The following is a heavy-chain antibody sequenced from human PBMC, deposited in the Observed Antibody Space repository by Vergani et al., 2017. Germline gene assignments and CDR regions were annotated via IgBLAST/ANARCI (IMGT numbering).Heavy chain of an antibody. V-gene: IGHV4-61*02. J-gene: IGHJ4*02. D-gene: IGHD5-24*01. Sequence: QLQLQESGPGLVKPSQTLSLTCPVSGGSISSGSYYWSWIRQPAGKGLEWIGRIYTSGSTNYNPSLKSRVTVSVDTSKNQFSLKLSSVTAADTAVYYCAREGRWVQSGAFDYWGQGTLVTVSS. CDR3: AREGRWVQSGAFDY. CDR1: GGSISSGSYY. CDR2: IYTSGST.